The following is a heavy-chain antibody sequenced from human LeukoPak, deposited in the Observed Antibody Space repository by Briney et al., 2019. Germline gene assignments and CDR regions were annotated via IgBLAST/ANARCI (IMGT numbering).Heavy chain of an antibody. J-gene: IGHJ2*01. Sequence: SETLSLTCTVSSGSISSYYWSWIRQPPRKGLEWLGYISYSGGTNYNPSLKSRVTISVDTSKNQFSLKLSSVTAADTAVYYCARGPNYWYFDLWGRGTLVTVSS. CDR2: ISYSGGT. CDR1: SGSISSYY. V-gene: IGHV4-59*01. CDR3: ARGPNYWYFDL.